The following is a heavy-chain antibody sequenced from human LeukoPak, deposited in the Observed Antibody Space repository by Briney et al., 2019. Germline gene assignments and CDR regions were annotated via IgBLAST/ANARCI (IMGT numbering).Heavy chain of an antibody. V-gene: IGHV3-15*01. CDR2: IKPKTDGETT. J-gene: IGHJ4*02. Sequence: GGSLRLSCAASGFTFTSYSMSWVRQAPGKGLEWVGRIKPKTDGETTEYAAPVKDRFSISRDDSKSMMYLQMNSLKTEDTAVYYCITPLPYSAQGGQGALVTVSS. CDR3: ITPLPYSAQ. D-gene: IGHD2-21*01. CDR1: GFTFTSYS.